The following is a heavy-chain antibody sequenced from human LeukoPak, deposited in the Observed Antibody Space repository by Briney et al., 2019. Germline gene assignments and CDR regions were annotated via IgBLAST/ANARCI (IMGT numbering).Heavy chain of an antibody. Sequence: GESLKISCKGSGYNFTSYWIGWVRQMPGKGLEWMGIIYPGDSDTRYSPSFQGQVTISADKSISTAYLQWSSLKASDTAMYYCARKDDFWSGYLGAFDIWGQGTMVTVSS. CDR2: IYPGDSDT. J-gene: IGHJ3*02. CDR1: GYNFTSYW. D-gene: IGHD3-3*01. V-gene: IGHV5-51*01. CDR3: ARKDDFWSGYLGAFDI.